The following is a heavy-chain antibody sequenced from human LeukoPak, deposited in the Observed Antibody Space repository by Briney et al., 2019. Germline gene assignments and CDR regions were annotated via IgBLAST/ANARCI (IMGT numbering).Heavy chain of an antibody. D-gene: IGHD4-17*01. CDR2: INQSGNT. V-gene: IGHV4-34*01. CDR1: GGPFSGYY. Sequence: PSETLSLTCVVYGGPFSGYYWSWIRQSPGKGLEWIGEINQSGNTNYNPSLKSRVTISIDTSKNQFSLKVTPVTPGDTAVYYCARARGWTSGDDYYYGMDVWGQGTTGTVSS. J-gene: IGHJ6*02. CDR3: ARARGWTSGDDYYYGMDV.